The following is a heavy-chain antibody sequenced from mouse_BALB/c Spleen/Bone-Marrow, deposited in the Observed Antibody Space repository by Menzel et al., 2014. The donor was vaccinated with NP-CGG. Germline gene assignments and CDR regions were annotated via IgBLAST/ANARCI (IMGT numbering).Heavy chain of an antibody. V-gene: IGHV14-3*02. CDR3: AMYYYGSSLFAY. D-gene: IGHD1-1*01. CDR2: IDPANGNT. J-gene: IGHJ3*01. CDR1: GFNIKDTY. Sequence: EVQLQQSGAELVKPGASVKLSCTASGFNIKDTYMHWVKQRPEQGLEWIGRIDPANGNTNYDPKFQGKATITADTSSNTAYLQLSSLTSEDTAVYYCAMYYYGSSLFAYWGQGTLVTVSA.